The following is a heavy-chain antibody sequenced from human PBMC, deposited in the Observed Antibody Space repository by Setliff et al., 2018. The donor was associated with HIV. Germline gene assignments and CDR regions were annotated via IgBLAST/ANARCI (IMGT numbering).Heavy chain of an antibody. J-gene: IGHJ4*02. Sequence: PSETLSLTCTVSGGSISSDDYYWNWIRQPPGKGLEWIGYITYSGSAYYNPSLKSRVTISVDTSKNQFSLRLSSVTAADTAVYYCARGGGPDTNFDSWGRGTLVTVSS. CDR2: ITYSGSA. V-gene: IGHV4-30-4*08. CDR3: ARGGGPDTNFDS. CDR1: GGSISSDDYY.